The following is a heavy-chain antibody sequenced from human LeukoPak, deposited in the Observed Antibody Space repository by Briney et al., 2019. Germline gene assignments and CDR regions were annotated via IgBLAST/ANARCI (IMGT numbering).Heavy chain of an antibody. Sequence: SETLSLTCAVYGGSFSGYYWSWIRQPPGKGLEWIGEINHSGGTNYNPSHKSRVTISVDTSKKQFSLKMYPVTAADTAVYYCARGLWSGSFLPPRWGQGTLVTVSS. CDR1: GGSFSGYY. D-gene: IGHD1-26*01. CDR3: ARGLWSGSFLPPR. CDR2: INHSGGT. V-gene: IGHV4-34*01. J-gene: IGHJ4*02.